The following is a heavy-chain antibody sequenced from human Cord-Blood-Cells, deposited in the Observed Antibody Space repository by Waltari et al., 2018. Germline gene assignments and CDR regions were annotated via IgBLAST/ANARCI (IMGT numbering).Heavy chain of an antibody. D-gene: IGHD7-27*01. CDR1: GYTFTSYD. CDR3: ARGSPNWGSGIYDY. J-gene: IGHJ4*02. CDR2: MNPNSGNT. Sequence: QVQPVQSGAEVKKPGASVKVSCKASGYTFTSYDITWVRPATGQGLEWMGWMNPNSGNTGYAQKFQGRVTITRNTSISTAYMELSSLRSEDTAVYYCARGSPNWGSGIYDYWGQGTLVTVSS. V-gene: IGHV1-8*03.